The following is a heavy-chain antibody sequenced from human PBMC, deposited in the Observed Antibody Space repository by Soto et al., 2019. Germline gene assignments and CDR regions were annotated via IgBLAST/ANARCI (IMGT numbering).Heavy chain of an antibody. CDR1: GGTFSSYA. CDR3: ARGLYSSSWYSAFDY. V-gene: IGHV1-69*13. J-gene: IGHJ4*02. Sequence: SVKVSCKASGGTFSSYAISWVRQAPGQGLEWMGGIIPIFGTANYAQKFQGRVTITADESTSTAYMELSSLRSEDTAVYYCARGLYSSSWYSAFDYWGQGTLVTVSS. CDR2: IIPIFGTA. D-gene: IGHD6-13*01.